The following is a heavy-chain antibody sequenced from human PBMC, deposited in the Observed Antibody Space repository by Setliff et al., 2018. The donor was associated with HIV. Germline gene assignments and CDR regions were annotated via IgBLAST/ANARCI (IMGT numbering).Heavy chain of an antibody. D-gene: IGHD1-26*01. Sequence: GESLKISCAASGFSFSNYPIYWVRQAPGKGLDFVSGIDNNGRTLYYTNSVKGRFIISRDNSRNIVYLQMGSLGREDMAVYYCARWRSGNGFNGFDYWGQGTLVTVSS. J-gene: IGHJ4*02. CDR1: GFSFSNYP. V-gene: IGHV3-64*01. CDR2: IDNNGRTL. CDR3: ARWRSGNGFNGFDY.